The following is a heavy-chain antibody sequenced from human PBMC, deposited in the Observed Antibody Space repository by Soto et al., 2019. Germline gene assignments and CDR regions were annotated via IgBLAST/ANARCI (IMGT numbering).Heavy chain of an antibody. CDR3: ATVATNSYNWLDP. CDR2: INSDGSKT. Sequence: GGSLRLSCAASGFIFGTFWMHWVRQAPGKGLEWVSRINSDGSKTTYADSVKGRFTISRDNAKNTVYLQMNSLRGEDTAVYYCATVATNSYNWLDPWGQGTLVTVSS. D-gene: IGHD5-12*01. J-gene: IGHJ5*02. CDR1: GFIFGTFW. V-gene: IGHV3-74*01.